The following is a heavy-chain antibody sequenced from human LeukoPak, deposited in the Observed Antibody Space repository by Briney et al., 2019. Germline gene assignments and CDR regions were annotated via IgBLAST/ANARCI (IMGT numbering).Heavy chain of an antibody. CDR2: ISSSSSYI. J-gene: IGHJ4*02. Sequence: GGSLRLSCAASGFTFNSYSMNWVRQAPGKGLEWVSSISSSSSYIYYADSVKGRFTISRDNAKNSLYLQMNSLRAEDTAVYYCARVGLGSRFDYWGQGTLVTVSS. D-gene: IGHD3-10*01. CDR3: ARVGLGSRFDY. CDR1: GFTFNSYS. V-gene: IGHV3-21*01.